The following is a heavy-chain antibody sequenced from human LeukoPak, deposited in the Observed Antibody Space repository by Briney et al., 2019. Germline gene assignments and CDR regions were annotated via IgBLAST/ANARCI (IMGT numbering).Heavy chain of an antibody. CDR1: GFTFSSYW. D-gene: IGHD5-18*01. J-gene: IGHJ6*03. Sequence: PGGSLRLSCAASGFTFSSYWMSWVRQAPGKGLEWVGFIRSKAYGGTTEYAASVKGRFTISRDDSKSIAYLQMNSLKTEDTAVYYCTGGGYSYGLDYYYYMDVWGKGTTVTISS. CDR2: IRSKAYGGTT. V-gene: IGHV3-49*04. CDR3: TGGGYSYGLDYYYYMDV.